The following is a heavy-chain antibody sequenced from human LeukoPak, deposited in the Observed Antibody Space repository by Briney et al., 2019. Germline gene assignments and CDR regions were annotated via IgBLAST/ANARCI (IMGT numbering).Heavy chain of an antibody. J-gene: IGHJ3*02. CDR3: ARGLLAAASNGDAFDI. CDR2: INPSGGST. V-gene: IGHV1-46*01. Sequence: ASVKVSCKASGYTFTSYYMHWVRQAPGQGLEWMGIINPSGGSTSYAQKFQGRVTMTRDTSTSTVYMELSSLRSEDTAVYYCARGLLAAASNGDAFDIWGQGTMVTVSS. D-gene: IGHD6-13*01. CDR1: GYTFTSYY.